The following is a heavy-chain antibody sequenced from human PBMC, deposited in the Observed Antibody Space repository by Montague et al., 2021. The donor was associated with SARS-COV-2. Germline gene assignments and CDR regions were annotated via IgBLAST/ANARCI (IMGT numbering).Heavy chain of an antibody. J-gene: IGHJ4*02. CDR2: ISDSGST. CDR1: GGSISSFY. Sequence: SETLSLTCTVSGGSISSFYWSWFRQPPGKGLERIGYISDSGSTNYNPSLTSRVTMSVDTSKKQFSLKVNSVTAADTAVYYCARHYSATLPAVYWGQGTLVTVSS. D-gene: IGHD2-15*01. CDR3: ARHYSATLPAVY. V-gene: IGHV4-59*08.